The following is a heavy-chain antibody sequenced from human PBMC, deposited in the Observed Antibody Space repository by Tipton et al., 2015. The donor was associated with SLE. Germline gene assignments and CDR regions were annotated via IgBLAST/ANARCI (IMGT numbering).Heavy chain of an antibody. V-gene: IGHV5-51*03. J-gene: IGHJ3*02. Sequence: QSGPEVKKPGGSLKISCKVSGYSFVTYWIGWVRQMPGKGLEWMGIIYPGDSDTRYSPSFQGQVTISADKSISTAYLQWSSLKASDTAMYYCARTGTAMVTAFDIWGQGTMLTVSS. D-gene: IGHD5-18*01. CDR2: IYPGDSDT. CDR3: ARTGTAMVTAFDI. CDR1: GYSFVTYW.